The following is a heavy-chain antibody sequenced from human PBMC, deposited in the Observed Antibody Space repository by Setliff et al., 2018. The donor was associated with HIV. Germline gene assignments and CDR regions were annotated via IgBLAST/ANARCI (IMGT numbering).Heavy chain of an antibody. V-gene: IGHV1-69*13. D-gene: IGHD6-13*01. CDR2: ILPLLNSP. CDR3: ARVQQQLLQEDDYFDY. Sequence: ASVKVSCKASGGDFRNYAISWVRQAPGQGLEWVGGILPLLNSPNFAQRFEGRVTLTADETTRTVYMDFTSLRPDDTAVYYCARVQQQLLQEDDYFDYWGQGTLVTVSS. CDR1: GGDFRNYA. J-gene: IGHJ4*02.